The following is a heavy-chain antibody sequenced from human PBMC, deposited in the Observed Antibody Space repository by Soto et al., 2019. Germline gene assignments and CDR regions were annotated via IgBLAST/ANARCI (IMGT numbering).Heavy chain of an antibody. CDR3: ARTIYDILTGYYWRIHYYGMDV. CDR1: GFSLSNARMG. J-gene: IGHJ6*02. D-gene: IGHD3-9*01. V-gene: IGHV2-26*01. CDR2: IFSNDEK. Sequence: SGPTLVNPTETLTLTCTVSGFSLSNARMGVSWIRQPPGKALEWLAHIFSNDEKSYSTSLKSRLTISKDTSKSQVVLTMTNMDPVDTATYYCARTIYDILTGYYWRIHYYGMDVWGQGTTVTVSS.